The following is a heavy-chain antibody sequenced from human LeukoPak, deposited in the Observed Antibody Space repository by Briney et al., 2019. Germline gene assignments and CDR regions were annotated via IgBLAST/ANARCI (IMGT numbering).Heavy chain of an antibody. J-gene: IGHJ5*02. D-gene: IGHD2-2*01. V-gene: IGHV4-61*02. CDR3: ARAIVVVPAADAHWFDP. Sequence: SETLSLTCTVSGGSISSGSYYWSWIRQPAGKGLEWIGRIYTSGSTNYNPSLKSRVTISVDTSKNQFSLKLSSVTAADTAVYYCARAIVVVPAADAHWFDPWGQGTLVTVSS. CDR2: IYTSGST. CDR1: GGSISSGSYY.